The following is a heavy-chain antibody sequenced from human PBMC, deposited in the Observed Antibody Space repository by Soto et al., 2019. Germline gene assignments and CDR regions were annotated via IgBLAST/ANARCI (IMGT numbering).Heavy chain of an antibody. V-gene: IGHV3-72*01. J-gene: IGHJ6*03. CDR3: AREAEGHFPHLYYYYMDV. D-gene: IGHD3-3*02. CDR2: TRNKANSYTT. Sequence: EVQLVESGGGLVQPGGSLRLSCAASGFTFSDHYMDWVRQAPGKGLEWVGRTRNKANSYTTEYAASVKGRFTISRDDSKNSLYLQMNSLKTEDTAVYYCAREAEGHFPHLYYYYMDVWGKGTTVTVSS. CDR1: GFTFSDHY.